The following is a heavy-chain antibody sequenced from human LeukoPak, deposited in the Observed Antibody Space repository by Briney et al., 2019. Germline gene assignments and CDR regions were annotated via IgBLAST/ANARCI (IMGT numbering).Heavy chain of an antibody. Sequence: SETLSLTCTVSGDSTSSYYWTWIRQPPGKGLEWIGYFYYSGSTNYNPSLKSRVTISGETSKNQFSLKLSSVTAADTAVYYCARSGGNAPYSFISLDYWGQGMLAIVSS. V-gene: IGHV4-59*01. CDR2: FYYSGST. CDR3: ARSGGNAPYSFISLDY. J-gene: IGHJ4*02. D-gene: IGHD4-23*01. CDR1: GDSTSSYY.